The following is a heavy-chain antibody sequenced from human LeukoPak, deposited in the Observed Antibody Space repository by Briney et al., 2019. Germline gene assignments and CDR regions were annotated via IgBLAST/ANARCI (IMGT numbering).Heavy chain of an antibody. V-gene: IGHV3-23*01. J-gene: IGHJ4*02. CDR2: ISGSGGST. CDR3: APLAAAAY. D-gene: IGHD6-13*01. Sequence: GGTLRLSCAASGFPFSSHGMSRVRQAPGKGLEWVSAISGSGGSTYYADSVKGRFTISRDNSKNTLYLQMNSLRAEDTAVYYCAPLAAAAYWGQGTLVTVSS. CDR1: GFPFSSHG.